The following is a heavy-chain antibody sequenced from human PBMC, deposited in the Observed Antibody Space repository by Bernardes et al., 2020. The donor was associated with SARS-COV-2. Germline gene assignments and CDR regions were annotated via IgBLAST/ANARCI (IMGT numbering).Heavy chain of an antibody. CDR2: IYYSGST. CDR1: GGSISSRSYY. Sequence: SETLSLTCTVSGGSISSRSYYWGWIRQPPGKGLEWIGNIYYSGSTHYNPSLKSRVTMSVDTSKSQFSLQLSSVTAADTAVYYCARTNSYDVIWGQGTMVTVSS. D-gene: IGHD3-22*01. J-gene: IGHJ3*02. V-gene: IGHV4-39*01. CDR3: ARTNSYDVI.